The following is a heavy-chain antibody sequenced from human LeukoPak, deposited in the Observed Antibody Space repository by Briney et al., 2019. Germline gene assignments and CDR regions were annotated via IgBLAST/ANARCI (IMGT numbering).Heavy chain of an antibody. J-gene: IGHJ4*02. CDR2: FYSDGSRT. V-gene: IGHV3-74*01. CDR3: ATYSSPDY. CDR1: GFTLSSYW. D-gene: IGHD6-13*01. Sequence: GGSLRLSCAGSGFTLSSYWMHWVRQAPGKGLVWVSRFYSDGSRTNYADSVKGRFTISGDNAKNTQYLQMNSLRAEDTAVYYCATYSSPDYWGQGTLVTVSS.